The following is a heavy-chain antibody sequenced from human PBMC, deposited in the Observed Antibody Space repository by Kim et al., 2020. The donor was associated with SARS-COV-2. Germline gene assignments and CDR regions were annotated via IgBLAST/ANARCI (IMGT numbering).Heavy chain of an antibody. CDR3: AREGGSSSSHY. D-gene: IGHD6-6*01. V-gene: IGHV3-11*01. J-gene: IGHJ4*02. CDR2: I. Sequence: IYYADSVKGRFTSARDNAKNSLYLQMNSLRAEDTAVYYCAREGGSSSSHYWGQGTLVTVSA.